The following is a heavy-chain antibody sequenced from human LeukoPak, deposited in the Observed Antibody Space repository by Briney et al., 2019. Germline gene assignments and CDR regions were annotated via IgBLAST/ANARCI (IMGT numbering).Heavy chain of an antibody. J-gene: IGHJ2*01. CDR3: ARESYYYDSSGYWVFPPERWYFDL. CDR2: ISSSSSYI. CDR1: GFTFSSYS. Sequence: PGGSLRLSCAASGFTFSSYSMNWVRQAPGKGLEWVSSISSSSSYIYYADSVKGRFTISKDNAKNSLYLQMNSLRAEDTAVYYCARESYYYDSSGYWVFPPERWYFDLWGRGTLVTVSS. V-gene: IGHV3-21*01. D-gene: IGHD3-22*01.